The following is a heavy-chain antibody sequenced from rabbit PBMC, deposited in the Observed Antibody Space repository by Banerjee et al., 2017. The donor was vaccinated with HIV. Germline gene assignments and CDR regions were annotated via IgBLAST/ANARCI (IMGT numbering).Heavy chain of an antibody. CDR1: GIDFSTW. V-gene: IGHV1S40*01. CDR2: IDDGRGGRT. CDR3: ARRDAYGYVRYAWGVKW. D-gene: IGHD6-1*01. Sequence: QSLEESGGGLVKPGGTLTLTCKASGIDFSTWMCWVRQAPGKGLEGIACIDDGRGGRTDYRSWAKGRSAISNASPTTVTFLMARLAEADTATYFCARRDAYGYVRYAWGVKWWGRGTLVT. J-gene: IGHJ4*01.